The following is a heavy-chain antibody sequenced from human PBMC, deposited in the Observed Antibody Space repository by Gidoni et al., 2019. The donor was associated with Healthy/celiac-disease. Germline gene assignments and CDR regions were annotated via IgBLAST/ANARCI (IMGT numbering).Heavy chain of an antibody. D-gene: IGHD6-6*01. CDR2: INAGNGNT. CDR3: ARVEGDSSYYFDY. V-gene: IGHV1-3*01. Sequence: EWMGWINAGNGNTKYSQKFQGRVTITRDTSASTAYMELSSLRSEDTAVYYCARVEGDSSYYFDYWGQGTLVTVSS. J-gene: IGHJ4*02.